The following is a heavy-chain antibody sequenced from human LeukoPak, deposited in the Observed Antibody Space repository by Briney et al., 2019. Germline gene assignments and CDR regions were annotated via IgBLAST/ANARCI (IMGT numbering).Heavy chain of an antibody. J-gene: IGHJ4*02. CDR1: GFTFDDYA. V-gene: IGHV3-9*03. D-gene: IGHD5-24*01. Sequence: GGSLRLSCAASGFTFDDYAMHWVRQAPGKGLEWVSGISWNSGSIGYADSVKGRFTISRDNAKNSLYLQMNSLRAEDMALYYCAKDTMATLTHAVIDYWGQGTLVTVSS. CDR3: AKDTMATLTHAVIDY. CDR2: ISWNSGSI.